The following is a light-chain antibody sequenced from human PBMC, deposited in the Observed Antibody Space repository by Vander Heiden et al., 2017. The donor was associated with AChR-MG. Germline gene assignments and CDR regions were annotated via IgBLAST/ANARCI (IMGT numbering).Light chain of an antibody. J-gene: IGLJ1*01. CDR1: SRDVGAYNY. Sequence: QSALTQPASVSGSPGQSITISCTGSSRDVGAYNYVSWYQHHPGKAPKLMIYDVTERPSGVSNRFSGSKSGNTASLTIFGLQAEDEADYYCSTYTTSSPLFGSGTKVTVL. CDR3: STYTTSSPL. V-gene: IGLV2-14*03. CDR2: DVT.